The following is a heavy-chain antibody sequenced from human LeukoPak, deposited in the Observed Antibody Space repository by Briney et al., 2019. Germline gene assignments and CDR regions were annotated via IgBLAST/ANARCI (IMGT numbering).Heavy chain of an antibody. D-gene: IGHD3/OR15-3a*01. Sequence: PGGSLRLSCAASGFTISSNYMNWVRQAPGKGLDWVSVISDGGSTYYADSVRGRFAISRDNAKNTLYLQMNSLRAEDTAVYYCARDGLGSPPLEYWGQGILVTVSS. CDR2: ISDGGST. V-gene: IGHV3-53*01. CDR1: GFTISSNY. CDR3: ARDGLGSPPLEY. J-gene: IGHJ4*02.